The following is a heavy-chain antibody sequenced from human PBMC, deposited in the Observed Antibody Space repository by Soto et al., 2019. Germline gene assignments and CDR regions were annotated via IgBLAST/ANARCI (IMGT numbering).Heavy chain of an antibody. CDR2: IIPIFGTA. D-gene: IGHD2-2*01. Sequence: QVQLVQSGAEVKKPGSSVKVSCKASGGTFSSYAISWVRQAPGQGLEWMGGIIPIFGTANYAQKFQGRVTITADESTSTAYMELSSLRSEDTAVYYCARMSCSSISCYAWGSYNWFDPWGQGTLVTVSS. V-gene: IGHV1-69*01. J-gene: IGHJ5*02. CDR1: GGTFSSYA. CDR3: ARMSCSSISCYAWGSYNWFDP.